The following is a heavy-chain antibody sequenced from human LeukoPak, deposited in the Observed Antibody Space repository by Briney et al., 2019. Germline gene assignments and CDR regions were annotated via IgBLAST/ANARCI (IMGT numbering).Heavy chain of an antibody. Sequence: PSETLSLTCTVSGGSISSYYWSWIRQPAGKGLEWIGRIYTSGSTNYNPSLKSRVTMSVDTSKNQFSLKLSSVTAADTAVYYCARDSHCTNGVCEDAFDIWGQGTMVTVSS. CDR2: IYTSGST. J-gene: IGHJ3*02. D-gene: IGHD2-8*01. CDR1: GGSISSYY. V-gene: IGHV4-4*07. CDR3: ARDSHCTNGVCEDAFDI.